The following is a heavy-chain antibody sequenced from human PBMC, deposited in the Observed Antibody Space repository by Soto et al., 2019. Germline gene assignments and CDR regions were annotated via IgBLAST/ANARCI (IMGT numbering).Heavy chain of an antibody. CDR3: ARSYYYDSSGYS. J-gene: IGHJ4*02. CDR2: INHSGST. Sequence: SETLSLTCAVYGGSFSGYYWSWIRQPPGKGLEWIGEINHSGSTNYNPSLKSRVTISVDTSKNQFSLKLSSVTAADTAVYYCARSYYYDSSGYSWGQGTLVTVSS. D-gene: IGHD3-22*01. CDR1: GGSFSGYY. V-gene: IGHV4-34*01.